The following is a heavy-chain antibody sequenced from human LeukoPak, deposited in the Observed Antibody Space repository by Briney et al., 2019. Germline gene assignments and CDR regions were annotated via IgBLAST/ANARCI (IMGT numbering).Heavy chain of an antibody. D-gene: IGHD6-13*01. CDR2: ISSSSSYI. CDR1: GFTFSSYS. V-gene: IGHV3-21*01. Sequence: GGSLRLSCAASGFTFSSYSMNWVRQAPGKGLEWVSSISSSSSYIYYADSVKGRFTISRDNAKNSLYLQMNSLRAEDTAVYYCARCGYSSSQPLDYWGQGTLVTVSS. J-gene: IGHJ4*02. CDR3: ARCGYSSSQPLDY.